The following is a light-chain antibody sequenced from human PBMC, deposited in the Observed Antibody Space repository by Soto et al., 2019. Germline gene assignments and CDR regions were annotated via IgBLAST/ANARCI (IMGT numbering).Light chain of an antibody. V-gene: IGKV1-5*01. Sequence: IQVYQSPPTLSASVGDRVTITCRASQSISGWLAWYQQKPGKAPKLLIYDASNLEGGVPSRFSGTGSGTEFTLTISSLQPEDFATYYCQQYNTYSQPFGQGTKVDIK. CDR2: DAS. CDR1: QSISGW. J-gene: IGKJ1*01. CDR3: QQYNTYSQP.